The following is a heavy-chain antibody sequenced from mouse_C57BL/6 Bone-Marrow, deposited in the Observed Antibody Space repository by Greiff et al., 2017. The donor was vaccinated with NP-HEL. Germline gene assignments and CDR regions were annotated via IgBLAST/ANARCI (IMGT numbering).Heavy chain of an antibody. J-gene: IGHJ2*01. CDR2: INYDGSST. CDR1: GFTFSDYY. D-gene: IGHD2-3*01. V-gene: IGHV5-16*01. Sequence: EVMLVESEGGLVQPGRSMKLSCTASGFTFSDYYMAWVRQVPEKGLEWVANINYDGSSTYYLDSLKSRFIISRDNAKNILYLQMSSLKSEDTATYYCARTYDGYYYFDYWGQGTTLTVSS. CDR3: ARTYDGYYYFDY.